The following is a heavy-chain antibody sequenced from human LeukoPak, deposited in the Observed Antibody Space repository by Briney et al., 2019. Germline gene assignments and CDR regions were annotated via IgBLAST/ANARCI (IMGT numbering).Heavy chain of an antibody. CDR3: AREEGTPYFDY. V-gene: IGHV3-73*01. D-gene: IGHD3-10*01. Sequence: GGSLRLSCAASGFTFSGSAMHWVRQASGKGLEWVGRIRSKANSYATAYAASVKGRFTISRDDSKNTAYLQMNSLKAEDTAVYYCAREEGTPYFDYWGQGTLVTVSS. J-gene: IGHJ4*02. CDR1: GFTFSGSA. CDR2: IRSKANSYAT.